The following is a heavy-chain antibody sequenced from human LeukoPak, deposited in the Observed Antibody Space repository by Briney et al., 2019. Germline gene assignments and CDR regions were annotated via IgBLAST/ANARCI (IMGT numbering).Heavy chain of an antibody. D-gene: IGHD5-24*01. V-gene: IGHV4-59*01. Sequence: PSETLSLTCTVSGGSISSYYWSWIRQPPGKGLEWIGYIYYSGSTNYNPSLKSRVTISVDTSKNQFALKLSSVTAADTAVYYCAREVEMATIPNWYFDLWGRGTLVTVSS. J-gene: IGHJ2*01. CDR1: GGSISSYY. CDR3: AREVEMATIPNWYFDL. CDR2: IYYSGST.